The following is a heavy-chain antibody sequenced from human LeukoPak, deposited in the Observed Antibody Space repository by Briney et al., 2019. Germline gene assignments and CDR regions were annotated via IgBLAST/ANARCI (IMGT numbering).Heavy chain of an antibody. CDR2: INHSGST. CDR1: GGSFSGYY. Sequence: PSETLSLTCAVYGGSFSGYYWSWIRQPPGKGLEWIGEINHSGSTNYNPSLKSRVTISVDTSKNQFSLKLSSVTAADTAVYYCARRRITIFGVVTFFDYWGQGTLVTVSS. V-gene: IGHV4-34*01. J-gene: IGHJ4*02. CDR3: ARRRITIFGVVTFFDY. D-gene: IGHD3-3*01.